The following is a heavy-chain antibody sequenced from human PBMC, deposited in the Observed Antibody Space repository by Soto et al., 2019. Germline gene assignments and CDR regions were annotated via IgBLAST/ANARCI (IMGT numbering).Heavy chain of an antibody. J-gene: IGHJ4*02. D-gene: IGHD3-22*01. CDR1: GGTFSSYA. Sequence: ASVKVSCKASGGTFSSYAISWVRQAPGQGLEWMGGIIPIFGTANYAQKFQGRATITADESTSTAYMELSSLRSEDTAVYYCARGAYYDSSGYSHFDYWGQGTLVTVSS. CDR3: ARGAYYDSSGYSHFDY. V-gene: IGHV1-69*13. CDR2: IIPIFGTA.